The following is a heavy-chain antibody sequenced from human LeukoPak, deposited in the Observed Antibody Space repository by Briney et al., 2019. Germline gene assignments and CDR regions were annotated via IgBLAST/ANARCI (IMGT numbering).Heavy chain of an antibody. Sequence: PSETLSLTCAVYGGSFSGYYWSWIRQPPGKGLEWIGEINHSGSTNYNPSLKSRVTMSVDTSKNQFSLKLSSVTAADTAVYYCARNSGSYPPYYFDYWGQGTLVTVSS. CDR2: INHSGST. D-gene: IGHD1-26*01. CDR1: GGSFSGYY. V-gene: IGHV4-34*01. J-gene: IGHJ4*02. CDR3: ARNSGSYPPYYFDY.